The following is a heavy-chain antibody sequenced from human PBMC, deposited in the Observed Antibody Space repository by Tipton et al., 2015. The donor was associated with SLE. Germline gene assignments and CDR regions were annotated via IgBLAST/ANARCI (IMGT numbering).Heavy chain of an antibody. CDR1: GGSISSHY. CDR3: ARIHYYDSSGYYYYLDY. CDR2: IYYSGST. V-gene: IGHV4-59*11. Sequence: TLSLTCTVSGGSISSHYWSWIRQPPGKGLEWIGYIYYSGSTNYNPSLKSRVTISVDTSKNQFSLKLSSVTAADTAVYYCARIHYYDSSGYYYYLDYWGQGTLVTVSS. D-gene: IGHD3-22*01. J-gene: IGHJ4*02.